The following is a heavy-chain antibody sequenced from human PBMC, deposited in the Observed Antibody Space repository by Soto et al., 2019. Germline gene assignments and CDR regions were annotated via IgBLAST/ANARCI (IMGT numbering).Heavy chain of an antibody. J-gene: IGHJ4*02. CDR2: IKEDGSAK. CDR1: GFTFSTYW. Sequence: EVHLVQSGGGLVQPGGSLRLSCAASGFTFSTYWMSWVRQAPGKGLEWVANIKEDGSAKHYVDSVKGRLIISRDNAKNSVYLQMDSLRAEDTAMYYCARDEPLYDSKGYWDKWGQGTLVTVSS. V-gene: IGHV3-7*04. CDR3: ARDEPLYDSKGYWDK. D-gene: IGHD3-22*01.